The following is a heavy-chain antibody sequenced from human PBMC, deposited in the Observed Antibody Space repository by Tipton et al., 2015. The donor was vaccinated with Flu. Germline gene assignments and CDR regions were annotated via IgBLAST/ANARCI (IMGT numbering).Heavy chain of an antibody. CDR1: GGSISSSSYY. J-gene: IGHJ3*02. V-gene: IGHV4-39*07. CDR3: ASTYGDYVDGDDAFDI. Sequence: TLSLTCTVSGGSISSSSYYWGWIRQPPGEGLEWIGSIYYSGSTYYNPSLKSRVTISVDTSKNQFSLKLSSVTAADTAVYYCASTYGDYVDGDDAFDIWGQGTMVTVSS. CDR2: IYYSGST. D-gene: IGHD4-17*01.